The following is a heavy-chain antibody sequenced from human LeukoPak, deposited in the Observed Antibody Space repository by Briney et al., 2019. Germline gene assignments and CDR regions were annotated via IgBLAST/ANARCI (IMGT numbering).Heavy chain of an antibody. D-gene: IGHD2-15*01. V-gene: IGHV3-48*03. CDR2: ISSSGSTI. Sequence: GGSLRLSCAASGFTFSSYEMNWVRQAPRKGLEWVSYISSSGSTIYYADSVKGRFTISRDNAKNSLYLLLNSLRAEDTAVYYCAREVVVAATRYMDVWGKGTTVTISS. CDR3: AREVVVAATRYMDV. J-gene: IGHJ6*03. CDR1: GFTFSSYE.